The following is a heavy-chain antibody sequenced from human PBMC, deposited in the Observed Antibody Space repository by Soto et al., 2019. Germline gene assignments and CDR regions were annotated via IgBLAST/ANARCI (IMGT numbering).Heavy chain of an antibody. D-gene: IGHD3-9*01. CDR3: TTQYFDWLLGYYYYGMDV. Sequence: GSLRLSCAASGFTFSNAWMNWVRQAPGKGLEWVGRIKSKTNGGTTDYAAPVKGRFTISRDDSKTTLYLQINSLKTEDTAVYYCTTQYFDWLLGYYYYGMDVWGQGTTVTVSS. CDR2: IKSKTNGGTT. J-gene: IGHJ6*02. CDR1: GFTFSNAW. V-gene: IGHV3-15*07.